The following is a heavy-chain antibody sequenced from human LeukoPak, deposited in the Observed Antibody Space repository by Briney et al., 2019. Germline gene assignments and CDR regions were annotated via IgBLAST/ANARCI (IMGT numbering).Heavy chain of an antibody. CDR2: ISANSGSV. D-gene: IGHD2-15*01. CDR1: GYTFSNHG. CDR3: ARVGGYYFPSDY. V-gene: IGHV1-18*01. Sequence: ASVKVSCKASGYTFSNHGISWVRQAPGQGLEWMGWISANSGSVNYAQKFQGRVTMTTDTSTSAAYMDLRSLRSDDTAVYYCARVGGYYFPSDYWGQGTLVTVSS. J-gene: IGHJ4*02.